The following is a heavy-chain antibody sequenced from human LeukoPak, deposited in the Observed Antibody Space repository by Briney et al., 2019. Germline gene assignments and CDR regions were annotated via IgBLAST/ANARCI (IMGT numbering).Heavy chain of an antibody. J-gene: IGHJ4*02. CDR2: SDHSGST. CDR1: GGSISSSNW. CDR3: ATTLGLAVAGPQSHPFDY. Sequence: SETLSLTCAVSGGSISSSNWWSWVRQPPRKGLEWIGESDHSGSTNYNPSLKSRVTISVDKSKTQFSLKLSSVTAADTAVYYCATTLGLAVAGPQSHPFDYWGQGTLVTVSS. D-gene: IGHD6-19*01. V-gene: IGHV4-4*02.